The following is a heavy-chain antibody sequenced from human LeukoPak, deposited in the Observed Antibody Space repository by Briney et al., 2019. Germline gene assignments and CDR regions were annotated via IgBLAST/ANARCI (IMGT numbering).Heavy chain of an antibody. D-gene: IGHD3-22*01. V-gene: IGHV1-69*13. CDR1: GGTFSSYA. Sequence: ASVKVSCKASGGTFSSYAFSWVRHAPGQGLEWMGGIIPIVGTTNYAQMFQGRVTITADESTSTAYMELSSLRSEDTAVYYCARGGYYYDSSGYSHLPDYWGQGTLVTVSA. J-gene: IGHJ4*02. CDR2: IIPIVGTT. CDR3: ARGGYYYDSSGYSHLPDY.